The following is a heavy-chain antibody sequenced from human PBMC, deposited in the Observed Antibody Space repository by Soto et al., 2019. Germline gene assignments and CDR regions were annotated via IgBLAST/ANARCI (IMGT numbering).Heavy chain of an antibody. CDR2: ISAYNGNT. V-gene: IGHV1-18*04. D-gene: IGHD1-26*01. CDR1: GYTFTSYG. Sequence: QVQLVQSGAEVKKPGASVKVSCKASGYTFTSYGISWVRQAPGQGLEWMGWISAYNGNTNYAQKLQGRVTMTTDTATSTDDRERRSQRADDTAGQECAREKPRYSGSQPGYWGQGTLGTVSS. J-gene: IGHJ4*02. CDR3: AREKPRYSGSQPGY.